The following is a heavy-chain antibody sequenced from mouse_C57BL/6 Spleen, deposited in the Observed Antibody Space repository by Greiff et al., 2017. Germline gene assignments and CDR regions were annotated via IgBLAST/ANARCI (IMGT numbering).Heavy chain of an antibody. J-gene: IGHJ2*01. V-gene: IGHV1-55*01. Sequence: VQLQQPGAELVKPGASVKMSCKASGYTFPSYWITWVKQRPGQGLEWVGDIYPGSGSTTYNEKFKSKATMTVDTSSSTAYMQLSRLTSEDSAVYYCARGNDCYYFDYWGKGTTLTVSS. CDR2: IYPGSGST. D-gene: IGHD2-3*01. CDR3: ARGNDCYYFDY. CDR1: GYTFPSYW.